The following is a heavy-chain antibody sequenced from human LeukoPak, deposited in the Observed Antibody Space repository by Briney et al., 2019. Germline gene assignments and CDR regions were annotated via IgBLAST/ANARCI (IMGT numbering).Heavy chain of an antibody. CDR1: GGSCDDYY. Sequence: SETLSLTCDVYGGSCDDYYCSWIRQPPGKGLEWIGEVHPHGIFYYNSSLMSRVTISIDTSKSRFSLRLTSVTAADTAFYFCARGRDRSKAGDLWGQGSLVTVSS. V-gene: IGHV4-34*01. D-gene: IGHD5-24*01. CDR3: ARGRDRSKAGDL. CDR2: VHPHGIF. J-gene: IGHJ5*02.